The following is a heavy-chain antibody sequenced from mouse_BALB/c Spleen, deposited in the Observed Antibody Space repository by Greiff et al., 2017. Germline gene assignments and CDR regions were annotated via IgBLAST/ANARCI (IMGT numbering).Heavy chain of an antibody. D-gene: IGHD2-1*01. CDR2: ISSGGST. V-gene: IGHV5-6-5*01. Sequence: DVLLVESGGGLVKPGGSLKLSCAASGFTFSSYAMSWVRQTPEKRLEWVASISSGGSTYYPDSVKGRFTISRDNARNILYLRMSSLRSEDAAMYYCASASYGNYAMDYWGQGTSVTVSS. CDR3: ASASYGNYAMDY. CDR1: GFTFSSYA. J-gene: IGHJ4*01.